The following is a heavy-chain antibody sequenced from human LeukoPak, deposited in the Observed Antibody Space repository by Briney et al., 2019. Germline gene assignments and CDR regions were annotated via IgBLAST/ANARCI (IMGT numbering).Heavy chain of an antibody. Sequence: GGSLRLSCAASGFTFSNYWIHWVRQVPGKGLVWVSRISPAGNYRNYADSVEGRFTISRDNARNTVYLQMNSLRAEDTALFYCVRDWDHYDFDSWGQGTLVIVSS. D-gene: IGHD3-3*01. CDR1: GFTFSNYW. J-gene: IGHJ5*01. CDR3: VRDWDHYDFDS. CDR2: ISPAGNYR. V-gene: IGHV3-74*01.